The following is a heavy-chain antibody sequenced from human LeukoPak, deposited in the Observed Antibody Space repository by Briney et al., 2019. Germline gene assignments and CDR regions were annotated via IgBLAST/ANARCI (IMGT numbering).Heavy chain of an antibody. D-gene: IGHD2-2*01. J-gene: IGHJ5*02. V-gene: IGHV1-69*13. CDR1: GGTFSSYA. Sequence: ASVKVSCKASGGTFSSYAISWARQAPGQGLEWMGGIIPIFGTANYAQKFQGRVTITADESTSTAYMELSSLRSEDTAVYYCARGSGDIVVVPADNWFDPWGQGTLVTVPS. CDR2: IIPIFGTA. CDR3: ARGSGDIVVVPADNWFDP.